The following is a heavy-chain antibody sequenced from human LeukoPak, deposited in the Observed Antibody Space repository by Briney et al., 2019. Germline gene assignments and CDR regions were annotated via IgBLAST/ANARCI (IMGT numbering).Heavy chain of an antibody. D-gene: IGHD3-10*01. CDR3: ARSFRYYGSGTRSRSFFDAFDI. Sequence: PSETLSLTCTVSGYSISSGYYWGWIRQPPGKGLEWIGSIYHSGSTYYNPSLKSRVTISVDTSKNQFSLKLSSVTAADTAVYYCARSFRYYGSGTRSRSFFDAFDIWGQGTMVTVSS. CDR1: GYSISSGYY. CDR2: IYHSGST. V-gene: IGHV4-38-2*02. J-gene: IGHJ3*02.